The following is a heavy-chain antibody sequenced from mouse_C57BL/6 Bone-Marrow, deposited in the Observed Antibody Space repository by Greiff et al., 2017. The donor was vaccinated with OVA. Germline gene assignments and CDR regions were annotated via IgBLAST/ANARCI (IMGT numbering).Heavy chain of an antibody. CDR3: AREGITTVVESFAY. CDR2: IYPRSGNT. D-gene: IGHD1-1*01. CDR1: GYTFTSYG. V-gene: IGHV1-81*01. J-gene: IGHJ3*01. Sequence: VQLKQSGAELARPGASVKLSCKASGYTFTSYGISWVKQSTGQGLEWIGEIYPRSGNTYYNEKFKGKATLTADKSSSTAYMALRSLTSEDSAVYFCAREGITTVVESFAYWGQGTLVTVSA.